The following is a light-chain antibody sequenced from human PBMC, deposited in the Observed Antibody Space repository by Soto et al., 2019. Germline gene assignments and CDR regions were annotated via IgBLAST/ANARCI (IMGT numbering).Light chain of an antibody. V-gene: IGKV3-20*01. CDR2: AAS. CDR3: QQYGLSPRT. Sequence: EIVLTQSRGTLSLSPGERATLSCRASQSVSSSYLAWYQQKPGQAPRLFIYAASIRATGIPDRFSGSGSGTDFTLTISSLEPEDFAVYYCQQYGLSPRTFGRGTKVEIK. J-gene: IGKJ1*01. CDR1: QSVSSSY.